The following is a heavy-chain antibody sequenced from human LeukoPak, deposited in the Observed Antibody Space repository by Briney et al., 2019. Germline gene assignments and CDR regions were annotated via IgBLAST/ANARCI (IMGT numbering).Heavy chain of an antibody. J-gene: IGHJ4*02. Sequence: ASVKVSCKASGYTFTFYYIYWVRQAPGQGLECMGIINPSGGSTSYAQKFQGRVTMTRDMSTSTVYMELSSLRSEDTAVYFCAREGYCSGGTCYSFGYWGQGTLVTVSS. CDR1: GYTFTFYY. CDR2: INPSGGST. CDR3: AREGYCSGGTCYSFGY. V-gene: IGHV1-46*01. D-gene: IGHD2-15*01.